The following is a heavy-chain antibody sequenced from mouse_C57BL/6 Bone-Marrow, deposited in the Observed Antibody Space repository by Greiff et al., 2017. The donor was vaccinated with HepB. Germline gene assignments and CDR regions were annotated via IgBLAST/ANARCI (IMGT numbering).Heavy chain of an antibody. CDR2: IHPNSGST. V-gene: IGHV1-64*01. CDR3: AREGTTVVIDY. Sequence: QVQLQQPGAELVKPGASVKLSCKASGYTFTSYWMRWVKQRPGQGLEWIGMIHPNSGSTNYNEKFKSKATLTVDKSSSTAYMQLSSLTSEDSAVYYCAREGTTVVIDYWGQGTTLTVSS. J-gene: IGHJ2*01. CDR1: GYTFTSYW. D-gene: IGHD1-1*01.